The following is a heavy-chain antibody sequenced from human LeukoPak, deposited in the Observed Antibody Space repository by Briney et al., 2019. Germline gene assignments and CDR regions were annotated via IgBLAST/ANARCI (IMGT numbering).Heavy chain of an antibody. CDR3: ARYGFSSVWQGGWHAFDI. CDR1: GYTFTSYY. CDR2: IHPTVGDT. Sequence: ASVKVSCKASGYTFTSYYLHWVRQAPGQGLEWMGIIHPTVGDTTYAQKFQGRVTMTRDMSTDTVYMDLSSLRSEDTAVYYCARYGFSSVWQGGWHAFDIWGQGTTVTVSS. V-gene: IGHV1-46*01. J-gene: IGHJ3*02. D-gene: IGHD6-25*01.